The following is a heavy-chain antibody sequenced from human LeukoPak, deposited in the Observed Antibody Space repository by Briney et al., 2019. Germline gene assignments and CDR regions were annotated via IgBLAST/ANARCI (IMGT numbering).Heavy chain of an antibody. D-gene: IGHD3-16*01. CDR2: IYYSGTT. CDR1: GGSISGGGYS. Sequence: SETLSLTCAVSGGSISGGGYSWSWIRQPPGRGLEWIGYIYYSGTTYYNPSLKSRVTISVDTSKNQFSLKLSSVTAADTAVYYCARGDDWGAFDIWGQGTMVTVSS. J-gene: IGHJ3*02. CDR3: ARGDDWGAFDI. V-gene: IGHV4-30-4*07.